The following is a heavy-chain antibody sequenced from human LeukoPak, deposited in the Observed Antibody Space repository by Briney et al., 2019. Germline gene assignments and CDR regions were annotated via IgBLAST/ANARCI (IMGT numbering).Heavy chain of an antibody. CDR3: ARVPQYYGSGSYYGTVVDY. V-gene: IGHV3-30-3*01. CDR2: ISYDGSKK. D-gene: IGHD3-10*01. CDR1: GFTFSNHG. J-gene: IGHJ4*02. Sequence: PGGSLRLSCAASGFTFSNHGMHWVRQAPGKGLEWVAVISYDGSKKNYADSVKGRFTISRDNSKNTLYLQMNSLRAEDTALYYCARVPQYYGSGSYYGTVVDYWGQGTPVTVSS.